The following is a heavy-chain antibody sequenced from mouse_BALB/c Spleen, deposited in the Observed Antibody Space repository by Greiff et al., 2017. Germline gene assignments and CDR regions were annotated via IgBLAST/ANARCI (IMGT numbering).Heavy chain of an antibody. Sequence: VQLQQSGAELVRPGVSVKISCKGSGYTFTDYAMHWVKQSHAKSLEWIGVISTYYGDASYNQKFKGKATMTVDKSSSTAYMELARLTSEDSAIYYCANLYGYDKAWFAYWGQGTLVTVSA. D-gene: IGHD2-2*01. V-gene: IGHV1S137*01. CDR3: ANLYGYDKAWFAY. J-gene: IGHJ3*01. CDR1: GYTFTDYA. CDR2: ISTYYGDA.